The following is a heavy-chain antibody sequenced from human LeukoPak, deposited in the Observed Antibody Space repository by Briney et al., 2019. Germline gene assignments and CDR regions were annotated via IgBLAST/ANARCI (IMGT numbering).Heavy chain of an antibody. D-gene: IGHD6-13*01. J-gene: IGHJ4*02. V-gene: IGHV3-23*01. CDR2: ISGSGGST. Sequence: GGTLRLSCAASGFTFSSYGMSWVRQAPGKGLEWVSAISGSGGSTYYADSVKGRFTISRDNSKNTLYLQMNSLRAEDTAVYYCARVGKRAAAQLLFDYWGQGTLVTVSS. CDR3: ARVGKRAAAQLLFDY. CDR1: GFTFSSYG.